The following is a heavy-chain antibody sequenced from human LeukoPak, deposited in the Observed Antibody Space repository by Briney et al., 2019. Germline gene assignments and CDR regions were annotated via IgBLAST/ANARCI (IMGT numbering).Heavy chain of an antibody. J-gene: IGHJ4*02. CDR1: GGSISSSNW. CDR2: IYHSGST. V-gene: IGHV4-4*02. D-gene: IGHD3-22*01. CDR3: ARGARSGYYDSSGTYVY. Sequence: SGTLSLTCAVSGGSISSSNWWSWVRQPPGKGLEWIGEIYHSGSTNYNPSLKSRVTISVDKSKNQFSLKLSSVTAADTAVYYCARGARSGYYDSSGTYVYWGQGTLVTVSS.